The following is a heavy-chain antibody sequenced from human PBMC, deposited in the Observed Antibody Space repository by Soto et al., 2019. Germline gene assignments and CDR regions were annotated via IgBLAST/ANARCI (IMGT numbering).Heavy chain of an antibody. D-gene: IGHD2-2*01. V-gene: IGHV3-48*01. CDR3: ARADIVVVPAQGYYMDV. CDR1: GFTFSSYS. J-gene: IGHJ6*03. Sequence: GGSLRLSCAASGFTFSSYSMNWVRQAPGKGLEWVSYISSSSSTIYYADSVKGRFTISRDNAKNSLYLQMNSLRAEDTAVYYCARADIVVVPAQGYYMDVWGKGTTVTVSS. CDR2: ISSSSSTI.